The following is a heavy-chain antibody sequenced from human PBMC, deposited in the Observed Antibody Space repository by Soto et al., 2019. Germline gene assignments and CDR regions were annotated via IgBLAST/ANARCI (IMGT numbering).Heavy chain of an antibody. J-gene: IGHJ4*02. Sequence: QVQLVQSGAEVKKPGASVKVSCKASAGTFDTYSIMWVRQAPGQGLEWMGRTIPAIDLINYAQKFQGRFTITVDKSTTTFYMELRSLRYENTAIYYCARTGSFDYWGQGTLVTVSS. CDR1: AGTFDTYS. CDR2: TIPAIDLI. D-gene: IGHD3-10*01. V-gene: IGHV1-69*02. CDR3: ARTGSFDY.